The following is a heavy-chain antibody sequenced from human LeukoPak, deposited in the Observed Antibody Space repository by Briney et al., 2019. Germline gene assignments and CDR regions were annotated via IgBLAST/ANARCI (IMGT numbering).Heavy chain of an antibody. V-gene: IGHV3-23*01. CDR1: GFTFSSYA. D-gene: IGHD3-22*01. CDR3: AKHYDDGSGYLVDY. CDR2: ISGSGGST. J-gene: IGHJ4*02. Sequence: GGSLRLSCAASGFTFSSYAMSWVRQAPGKGLEWVSVISGSGGSTYYADSVKGRFTISRDNSKNTLYLQMNSLRAEDTAVYYCAKHYDDGSGYLVDYWGQGTLVTVSS.